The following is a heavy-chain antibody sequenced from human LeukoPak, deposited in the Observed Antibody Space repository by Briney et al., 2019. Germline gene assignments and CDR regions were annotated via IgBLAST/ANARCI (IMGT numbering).Heavy chain of an antibody. V-gene: IGHV4-59*01. Sequence: SETLSLTCTVSGGSISSYYWSWIRQPPGKGLEWIGYIYYSGSTNYNPSLKSRVTISVDTSKNQFSLKLSSVTAADTAVYYCVRERIAAASRRWFDPWGQGTLVTVSS. J-gene: IGHJ5*02. D-gene: IGHD6-13*01. CDR2: IYYSGST. CDR3: VRERIAAASRRWFDP. CDR1: GGSISSYY.